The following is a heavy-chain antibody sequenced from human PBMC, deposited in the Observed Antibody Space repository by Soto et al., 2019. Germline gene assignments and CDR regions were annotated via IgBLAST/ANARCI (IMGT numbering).Heavy chain of an antibody. CDR2: MNPNSGNT. V-gene: IGHV1-8*01. D-gene: IGHD1-7*01. CDR1: GYTFTSYD. Sequence: GASVKVSCKASGYTFTSYDINWVRQATGQGLEWMGWMNPNSGNTGYAQKFQGRVTMTRNTSISTAYMELSSLRSEDTAVYYCAIGGRHGITGTTYYYYGMDVWGQGTTVTVSS. J-gene: IGHJ6*02. CDR3: AIGGRHGITGTTYYYYGMDV.